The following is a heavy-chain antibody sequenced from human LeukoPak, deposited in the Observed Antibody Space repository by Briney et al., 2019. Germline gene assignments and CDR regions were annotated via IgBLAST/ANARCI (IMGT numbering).Heavy chain of an antibody. CDR3: ARLCSGGYDIDY. J-gene: IGHJ4*02. Sequence: SETLSLTCTVSGGSISSSSYSWGWVRQPPGRGLEWIGSIYYSGSTYYNPSLKRRVTISVDTSKNQFSLKLSSVTAADTAVYYCARLCSGGYDIDYWGQGTLVTVSS. D-gene: IGHD5-12*01. V-gene: IGHV4-39*01. CDR2: IYYSGST. CDR1: GGSISSSSYS.